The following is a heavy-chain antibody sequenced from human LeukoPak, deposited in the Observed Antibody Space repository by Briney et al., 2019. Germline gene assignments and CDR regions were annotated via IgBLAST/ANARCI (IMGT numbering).Heavy chain of an antibody. J-gene: IGHJ4*02. CDR2: INSDGSST. D-gene: IGHD3-22*01. CDR1: GFTFSSYW. Sequence: PGGSLRLSCAASGFTFSSYWMHWVRQAPGKGLVWVSRINSDGSSTGYADSVKGRFTISRDNAKNTLYLQMNSLRAEDTAVYYCANSPAYDSSGYYGYWGQGTLVTVSS. CDR3: ANSPAYDSSGYYGY. V-gene: IGHV3-74*01.